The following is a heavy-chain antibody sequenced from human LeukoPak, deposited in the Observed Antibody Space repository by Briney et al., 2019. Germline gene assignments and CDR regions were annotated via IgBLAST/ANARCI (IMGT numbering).Heavy chain of an antibody. CDR2: IKSKTDGGTT. V-gene: IGHV3-15*01. CDR1: GFTFSDAW. Sequence: PGGSLRLSCAASGFTFSDAWMSWVRQAPGKGLEWVGRIKSKTDGGTTDYAAPVKGRFTISRDDSKNTLYLQMNSLKTEDTAVYYCTTDLVVVTAIPWGQGTLVTVSS. CDR3: TTDLVVVTAIP. J-gene: IGHJ5*02. D-gene: IGHD2-21*02.